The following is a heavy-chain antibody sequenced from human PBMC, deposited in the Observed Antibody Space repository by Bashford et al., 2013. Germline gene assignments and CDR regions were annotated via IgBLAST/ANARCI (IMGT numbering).Heavy chain of an antibody. Sequence: SETLSLTCTLSGGSISRGTYFWSWIRQPAGKGLECIGRVYASGYTDYHPSLKSRVTMSLDTSKNLLSLKLSSVTAADTAVYYCARATMDQGYGMDVWGQGTTVTVSS. CDR2: VYASGYT. CDR1: GGSISRGTYF. J-gene: IGHJ6*02. V-gene: IGHV4-61*02. CDR3: ARATMDQGYGMDV. D-gene: IGHD3-10*01.